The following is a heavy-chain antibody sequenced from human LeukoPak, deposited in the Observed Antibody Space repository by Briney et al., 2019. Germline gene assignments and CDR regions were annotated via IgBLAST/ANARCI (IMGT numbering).Heavy chain of an antibody. D-gene: IGHD3-22*01. CDR1: EFTFSDYY. CDR2: ISSSGSTI. Sequence: GGSLRLSCAASEFTFSDYYMSWIRQAPGKGLEWVSYISSSGSTIYYADSVKGRFTISRDNAKNSLYLQMNSLRAEDTAVYYCAREPAYYYDSSGYYSYFDYWGQGTLVTVSS. V-gene: IGHV3-11*01. J-gene: IGHJ4*02. CDR3: AREPAYYYDSSGYYSYFDY.